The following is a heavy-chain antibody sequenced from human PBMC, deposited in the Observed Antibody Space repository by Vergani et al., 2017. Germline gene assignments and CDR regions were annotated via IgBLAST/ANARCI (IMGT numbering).Heavy chain of an antibody. CDR3: AKDIGSSTSCFDY. V-gene: IGHV3-43*01. D-gene: IGHD2-2*01. CDR1: GFTFDDYT. CDR2: ISWDGGST. J-gene: IGHJ4*02. Sequence: EVQLVESGGVVVQPGGSLRLSCAASGFTFDDYTMHWVRQAPGKGLEWVSLISWDGGSTYYADSVKGRFTISRDNSKNSLYQQMNSLRTEDTALYYCAKDIGSSTSCFDYWGQGTLVTVSS.